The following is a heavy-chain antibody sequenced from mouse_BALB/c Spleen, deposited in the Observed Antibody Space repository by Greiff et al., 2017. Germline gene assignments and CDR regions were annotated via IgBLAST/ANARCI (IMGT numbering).Heavy chain of an antibody. CDR3: TSYYGYEDWFAY. CDR1: GYSFTSYW. CDR2: IYPGNSDT. D-gene: IGHD2-9*01. V-gene: IGHV1-5*01. J-gene: IGHJ3*01. Sequence: EVQLQQSGTVLARPGASVKMSCKASGYSFTSYWMHWVKQRPGQGLEWIGAIYPGNSDTSYNQKFKGKAKLTAVTSTSTAYMALSSLTNEDSAVYYCTSYYGYEDWFAYWGQGTLVTVSA.